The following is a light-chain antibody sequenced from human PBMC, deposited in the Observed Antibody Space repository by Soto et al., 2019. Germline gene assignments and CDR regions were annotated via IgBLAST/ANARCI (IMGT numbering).Light chain of an antibody. CDR2: TSS. J-gene: IGKJ1*01. CDR3: QQNYLYQWT. Sequence: DIQMTQSPSSLSTSVGDRVTITCRTSQSIRNFLNWYQQKPGTVPKLLISTSSTLESGVPSRFSGGGSGTDFTLTISNLQPEDFATYFCQQNYLYQWTFGPGTKVDIK. CDR1: QSIRNF. V-gene: IGKV1-39*01.